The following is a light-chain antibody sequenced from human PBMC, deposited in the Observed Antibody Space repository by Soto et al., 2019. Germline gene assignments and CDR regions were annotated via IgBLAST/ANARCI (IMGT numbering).Light chain of an antibody. CDR3: MPALQPPLT. V-gene: IGKV2-28*01. CDR2: LGS. J-gene: IGKJ4*01. CDR1: QSLLHSNGYNY. Sequence: DIVMTQSPLSLPVTPGEPASISCRSSQSLLHSNGYNYLDWYLQKPGQSPQLLIYLGSNRASGVPDRFRGSGSGTDFTLKISRVGAEDVGVYYCMPALQPPLTFGGGTKVEIK.